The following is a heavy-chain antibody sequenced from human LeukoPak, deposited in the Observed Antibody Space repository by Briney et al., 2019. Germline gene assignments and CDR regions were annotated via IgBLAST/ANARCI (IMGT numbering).Heavy chain of an antibody. CDR2: INLNAVTT. J-gene: IGHJ4*02. V-gene: IGHV1-46*01. D-gene: IGHD6-25*01. CDR1: GYTFTNYY. Sequence: ASVKVSCKASGYTFTNYYIHWMRQAPGQGLEWVGIINLNAVTTRYAQKFQGRITVTRDTSTSTVYMELSSLRSGDTAVYFCAREGAAEAKNFDYWGQGTLVIVSS. CDR3: AREGAAEAKNFDY.